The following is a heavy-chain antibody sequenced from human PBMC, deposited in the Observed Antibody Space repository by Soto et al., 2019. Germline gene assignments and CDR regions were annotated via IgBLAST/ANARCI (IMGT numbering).Heavy chain of an antibody. CDR3: ASGTIVATIWYDY. CDR2: IYHSGST. Sequence: QVQLQESGPGLVKPSGTLSLTCAVSGGSISSSNWWRWVRQPPGKGLEWIGEIYHSGSTNYKPSLKSRVTKSVDKSKNQFSLKLSSVTAADTAVDYCASGTIVATIWYDYWGQGTLVTVSS. D-gene: IGHD5-12*01. V-gene: IGHV4-4*02. J-gene: IGHJ4*02. CDR1: GGSISSSNW.